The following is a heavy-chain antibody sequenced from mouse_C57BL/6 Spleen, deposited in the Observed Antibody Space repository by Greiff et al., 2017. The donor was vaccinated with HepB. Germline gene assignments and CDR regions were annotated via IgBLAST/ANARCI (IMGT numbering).Heavy chain of an antibody. CDR1: GYTFTSYW. CDR3: ARDGYLITTGNYYAMDY. Sequence: QVQLQQPGAELVKPGASVKLSCKASGYTFTSYWMHWVKQRPGQGLEWIGMIHPNSGSTNYNEKFKSKATLTVDKSSSTAYMQLSSLTSEDSAVYYCARDGYLITTGNYYAMDYWGQGTSVTVSS. D-gene: IGHD2-4*01. V-gene: IGHV1-64*01. J-gene: IGHJ4*01. CDR2: IHPNSGST.